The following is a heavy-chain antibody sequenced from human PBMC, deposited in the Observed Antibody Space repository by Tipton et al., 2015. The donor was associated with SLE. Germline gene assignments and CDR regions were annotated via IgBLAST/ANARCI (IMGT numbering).Heavy chain of an antibody. D-gene: IGHD5-18*01. CDR1: GYTFTSYY. CDR2: INTSGGST. J-gene: IGHJ4*02. Sequence: QVQLVQSGAEVKKPGASVKVSCKASGYTFTSYYMHWVRQAPGQGLEWMGIINTSGGSTSYAQKFQGRVTMTRDTSASTVYMELSSLGSEETAVSSCARAGVDTAMANRDYWGQGTLVTVSS. CDR3: ARAGVDTAMANRDY. V-gene: IGHV1-46*01.